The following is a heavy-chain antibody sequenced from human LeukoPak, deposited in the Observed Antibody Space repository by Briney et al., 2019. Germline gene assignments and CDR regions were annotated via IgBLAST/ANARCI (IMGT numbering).Heavy chain of an antibody. D-gene: IGHD3-9*01. Sequence: PGGSLRLSCAASGFTFSSYWMSWVRQAPGKGLEWVANIKQDGSEKYYVDSVKGRFTISRDNAKNSLYLQTNSLRAEDTAVYYCARGGPVLRYFDWLVYFDYWGQGTLVTVSS. CDR3: ARGGPVLRYFDWLVYFDY. CDR1: GFTFSSYW. J-gene: IGHJ4*02. CDR2: IKQDGSEK. V-gene: IGHV3-7*01.